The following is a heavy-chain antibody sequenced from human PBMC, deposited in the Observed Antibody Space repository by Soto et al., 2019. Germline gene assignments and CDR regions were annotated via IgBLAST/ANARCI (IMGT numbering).Heavy chain of an antibody. CDR1: GGTFSSST. CDR3: ARDAPRSGKAAAGSSS. CDR2: IIPILGIA. V-gene: IGHV1-69*04. J-gene: IGHJ4*02. Sequence: GASVKVSCKASGGTFSSSTISWVRQAPGQGLEWMGRIIPILGIANYAQKFQGRVTITADKSTSTAYMELSSLRSEDTAVYYCARDAPRSGKAAAGSSSGGQGTLVTVPS. D-gene: IGHD6-13*01.